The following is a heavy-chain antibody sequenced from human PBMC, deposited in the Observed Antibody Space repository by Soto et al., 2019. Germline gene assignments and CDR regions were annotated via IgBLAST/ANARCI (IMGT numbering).Heavy chain of an antibody. D-gene: IGHD3-10*01. J-gene: IGHJ4*02. CDR2: INSSGGST. V-gene: IGHV3-23*01. Sequence: EVQLLESGGGLVQPGGSLRLSCAASGFTFSSYAMSWVRQAPGKGLEWVSTINSSGGSTYYADSVKGRFTISRDNSKTTLYLQMNSLRAEDTAVYYCAKGGGDNGSGSYPFWYWGQGTLVTVSS. CDR1: GFTFSSYA. CDR3: AKGGGDNGSGSYPFWY.